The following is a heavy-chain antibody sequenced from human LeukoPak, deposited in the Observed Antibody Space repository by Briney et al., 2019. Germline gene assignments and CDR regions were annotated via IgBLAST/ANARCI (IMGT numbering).Heavy chain of an antibody. D-gene: IGHD1-26*01. J-gene: IGHJ4*02. CDR1: GGSISSYY. V-gene: IGHV4-59*01. CDR3: ARQISGSYLFDY. Sequence: SETLSLTCTVSGGSISSYYWSWIRQPPGKGLEWIGYIYYSGSTNYNPSLKSRVTISVDTSKNQFSLKLSSVTAADTAVYYCARQISGSYLFDYWGQETLVTVSS. CDR2: IYYSGST.